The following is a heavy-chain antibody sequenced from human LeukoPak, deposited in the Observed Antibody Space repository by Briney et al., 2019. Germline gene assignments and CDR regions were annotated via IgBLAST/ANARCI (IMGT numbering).Heavy chain of an antibody. CDR1: GLTVSSNY. J-gene: IGHJ4*02. V-gene: IGHV3-21*01. CDR3: ARAADDY. CDR2: ISSSSSYI. D-gene: IGHD6-25*01. Sequence: KSGGSLRLSCAASGLTVSSNYINWVRQAPGKGLEWVSSISSSSSYIYYADSVKGRFTISRDNAKNSLYLQMNSLRAEDTAVYYCARAADDYWGQGTLVTVSS.